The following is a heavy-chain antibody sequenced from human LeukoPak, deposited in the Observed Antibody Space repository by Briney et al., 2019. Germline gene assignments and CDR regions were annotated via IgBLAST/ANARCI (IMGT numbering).Heavy chain of an antibody. D-gene: IGHD5-12*01. CDR1: GFTFSSYA. CDR2: IGGSGLTA. Sequence: GGSLRLSCGASGFTFSSYAMRWVRQSPGEGPEWVSLIGGSGLTAYYADSVKGRFTISRDNSKNTLYLQMNSLRVEDTAVYYCARGYESGEWGQGTLVTVSS. CDR3: ARGYESGE. J-gene: IGHJ4*02. V-gene: IGHV3-23*01.